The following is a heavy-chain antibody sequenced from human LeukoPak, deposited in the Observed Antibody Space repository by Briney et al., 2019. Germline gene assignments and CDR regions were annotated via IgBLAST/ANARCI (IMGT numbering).Heavy chain of an antibody. CDR1: GFTFSSYA. J-gene: IGHJ4*02. CDR2: IIGSGGGT. CDR3: ARKGDFWSSYPLNSFAY. Sequence: GGSLRLSCAASGFTFSSYALSWVRQAPGKGLEWVASIIGSGGGTYYADSVKGRFTISRDNSENTLYLLMNSLRAEATAVYYCARKGDFWSSYPLNSFAYWGQGTLVTVYS. D-gene: IGHD3-3*01. V-gene: IGHV3-23*01.